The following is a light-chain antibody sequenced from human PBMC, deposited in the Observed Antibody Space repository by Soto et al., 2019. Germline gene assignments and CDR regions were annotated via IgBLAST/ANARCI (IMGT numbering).Light chain of an antibody. CDR3: QQYGSSPPLT. Sequence: EFVLTQSPGTLSLSPGERATLSCRASQSVGSNSLAWYQQKPGQAPRILIYGASTRATGIRDRFSGSGSGTDFTLTISRLEPEDFAVYYCQQYGSSPPLTFGGGTKVEIK. V-gene: IGKV3-20*01. J-gene: IGKJ4*01. CDR1: QSVGSNS. CDR2: GAS.